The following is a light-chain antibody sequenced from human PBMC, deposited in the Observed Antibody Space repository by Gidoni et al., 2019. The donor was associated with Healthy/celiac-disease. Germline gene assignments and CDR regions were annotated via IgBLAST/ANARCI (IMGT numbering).Light chain of an antibody. CDR2: GAS. CDR1: HTLSSHS. Sequence: EIVLTQSQGTLSLYPGERATLSCRAIHTLSSHSLAWYQQKPGQAPSLVIYGASSMATGIPDRFSGSGSGTDFTLIITRLEPEDFALYYCQQYGGSPLTFGGGTKIE. J-gene: IGKJ4*01. V-gene: IGKV3-20*01. CDR3: QQYGGSPLT.